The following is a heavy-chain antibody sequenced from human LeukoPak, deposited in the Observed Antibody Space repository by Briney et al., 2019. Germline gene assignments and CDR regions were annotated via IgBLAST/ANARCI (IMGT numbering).Heavy chain of an antibody. CDR2: ISWNSGYI. J-gene: IGHJ4*02. CDR1: GFTFDNYA. V-gene: IGHV3-9*01. Sequence: GGSLRLACAASGFTFDNYAMHWVRQAPGKGLEWLSIISWNSGYIGYADSVKGRFTISRDNAKKSLDLQMNSLRAEDTAFYYCAKVRGTYSSGYFFDYWGQGTLVTVSS. D-gene: IGHD6-19*01. CDR3: AKVRGTYSSGYFFDY.